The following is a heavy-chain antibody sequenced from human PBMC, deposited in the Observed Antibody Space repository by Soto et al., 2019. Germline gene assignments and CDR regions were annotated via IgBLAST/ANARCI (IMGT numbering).Heavy chain of an antibody. D-gene: IGHD2-2*01. V-gene: IGHV4-59*01. J-gene: IGHJ6*02. CDR1: GGSISNYY. CDR2: IYHSGKT. Sequence: PSETLSLTCTVSGGSISNYYWSWIRQPPGRGLEWIGSIYHSGKTDFNPSLNSRVTISLDTSKKQFSLKMTSLTAADTAVYYCAREDIVVVPAAIQRRNYYYGMDVWGQGTTVTVSS. CDR3: AREDIVVVPAAIQRRNYYYGMDV.